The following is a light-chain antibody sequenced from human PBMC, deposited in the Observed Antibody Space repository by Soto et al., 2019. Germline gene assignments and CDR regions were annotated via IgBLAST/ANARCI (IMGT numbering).Light chain of an antibody. Sequence: QSVLTQPPSASGSPGQSVTISCTGTSSDVGGYNYVSWYQQHPGKAPKLMIYEVSKRPSGVPDRFSGSKSGNTASLTVSGLQAEDEADYYCNSYAGSNNYVVGTGTKVTVL. J-gene: IGLJ1*01. CDR2: EVS. CDR1: SSDVGGYNY. V-gene: IGLV2-8*01. CDR3: NSYAGSNNYV.